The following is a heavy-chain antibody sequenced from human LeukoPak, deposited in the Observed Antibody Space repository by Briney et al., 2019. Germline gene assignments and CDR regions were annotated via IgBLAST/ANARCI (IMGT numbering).Heavy chain of an antibody. CDR2: IYTGGNT. CDR1: GFTVDSNY. V-gene: IGHV3-53*01. J-gene: IGHJ4*02. Sequence: PGGSLRLSCAASGFTVDSNYLSWVRPAPGKGLEWVSTIYTGGNTYYAASVKGRFTISRDFSKNTVFLHMNSLRAEDTAMYYCARGDDSGYYDYFDYWGQGALVTVSS. CDR3: ARGDDSGYYDYFDY. D-gene: IGHD3-22*01.